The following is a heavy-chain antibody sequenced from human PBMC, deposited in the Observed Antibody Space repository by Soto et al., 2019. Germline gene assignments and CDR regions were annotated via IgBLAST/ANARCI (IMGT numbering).Heavy chain of an antibody. CDR1: GLTFSGAW. D-gene: IGHD3-16*01. J-gene: IGHJ4*02. CDR3: TTDVTGAYGGDY. Sequence: EVQLVESGGNLVNPGGSLRLSCATSGLTFSGAWLSWVRQAPGKGLEWVGRIKGKVDGGATDYAAPVKGRFVISRDYSKDTLYLPINSLKTEDTAVYFCTTDVTGAYGGDYWGQGTLVTVSS. CDR2: IKGKVDGGAT. V-gene: IGHV3-15*01.